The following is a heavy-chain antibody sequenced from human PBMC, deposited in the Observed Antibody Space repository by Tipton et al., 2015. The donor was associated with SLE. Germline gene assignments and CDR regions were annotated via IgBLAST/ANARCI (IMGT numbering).Heavy chain of an antibody. J-gene: IGHJ4*02. D-gene: IGHD6-13*01. Sequence: GSLRLSCAASGFVFSSYWMHWVRQAPGKGLVWVARIKSDGSDTNYADSVRGRFTISRDNAKNTLYLQMSSLRAEDTAVYYCTRARGQQLPTDYWGQGTLVTVSS. CDR3: TRARGQQLPTDY. CDR1: GFVFSSYW. CDR2: IKSDGSDT. V-gene: IGHV3-74*01.